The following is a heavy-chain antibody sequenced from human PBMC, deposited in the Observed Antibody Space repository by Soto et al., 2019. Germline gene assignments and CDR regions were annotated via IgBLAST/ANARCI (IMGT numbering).Heavy chain of an antibody. CDR3: ARYCNNSDCRHLYYFDY. Sequence: SETLSLTCAVSGGSISSSSWWSWVRQPPGKGLEWIGEIYHTGNTNYNPSLESRVTISVDTYKDQFFLKLTSVTAADTAVYYCARYCNNSDCRHLYYFDYWGLGTRVTVSS. D-gene: IGHD2-8*01. CDR2: IYHTGNT. V-gene: IGHV4-4*02. J-gene: IGHJ4*02. CDR1: GGSISSSSW.